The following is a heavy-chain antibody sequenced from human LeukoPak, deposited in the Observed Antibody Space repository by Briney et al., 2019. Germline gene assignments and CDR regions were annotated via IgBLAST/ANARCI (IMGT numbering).Heavy chain of an antibody. CDR3: AKDLGEGAYDWSRYYFDF. J-gene: IGHJ4*02. Sequence: PGGSLRLSCAASGFTFSRYAMSWVRQAPGKGLDWVSTIGYTGSTYYADSVKGRFTVSRDNSKTTLYLQMNSQRAEDTAVYYCAKDLGEGAYDWSRYYFDFWGQGTLVTVSS. D-gene: IGHD5-12*01. CDR1: GFTFSRYA. CDR2: IGYTGST. V-gene: IGHV3-23*01.